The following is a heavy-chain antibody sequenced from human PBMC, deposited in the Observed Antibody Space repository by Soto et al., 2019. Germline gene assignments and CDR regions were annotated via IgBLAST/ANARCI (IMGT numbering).Heavy chain of an antibody. J-gene: IGHJ4*02. CDR1: GFTFSSYE. V-gene: IGHV3-48*03. D-gene: IGHD3-22*01. CDR2: ISSSGSTI. Sequence: SLRLSCAASGFTFSSYEMNWVRQAPGKGLEWVSYISSSGSTIYYADSVKGRFTISRDNAKNSLYLQMNSLRAEDTAVYYCARDLLKVNYYDSSGPTDYWGQGTLVTVSS. CDR3: ARDLLKVNYYDSSGPTDY.